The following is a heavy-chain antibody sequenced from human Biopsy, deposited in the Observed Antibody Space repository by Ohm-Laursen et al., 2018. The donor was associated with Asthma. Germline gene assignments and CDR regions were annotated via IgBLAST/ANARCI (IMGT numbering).Heavy chain of an antibody. CDR2: ISSSGSTK. CDR3: ARDAPTGGYIDY. J-gene: IGHJ4*02. D-gene: IGHD7-27*01. CDR1: GFSFSDYY. Sequence: SLRLSCTAPGFSFSDYYMTWMRQAPGKGLEWVSSISSSGSTKYPAESVQGRFTISRDNPRNSLYLQMNSLRAEDTAVYYCARDAPTGGYIDYWGLGTLVTVSS. V-gene: IGHV3-11*04.